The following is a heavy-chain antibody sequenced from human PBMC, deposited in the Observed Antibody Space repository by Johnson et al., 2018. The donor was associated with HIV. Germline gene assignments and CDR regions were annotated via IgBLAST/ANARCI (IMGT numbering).Heavy chain of an antibody. V-gene: IGHV3-7*05. J-gene: IGHJ3*02. D-gene: IGHD1-26*01. CDR3: ARLIVGAPGAFDI. CDR2: IKQDGSEK. CDR1: GFTLSHYW. Sequence: VQLVESGGGLVQPGGSLRLSCVPSGFTLSHYWMSWVRQAPGKGLGWVANIKQDGSEKYYVDSVKGRFTISRDNAKNSLYLQMNSLRAEDTAVYYCARLIVGAPGAFDIWGQGTMVTVSS.